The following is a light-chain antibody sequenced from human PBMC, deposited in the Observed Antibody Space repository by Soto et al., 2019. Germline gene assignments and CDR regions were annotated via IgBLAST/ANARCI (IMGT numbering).Light chain of an antibody. V-gene: IGKV1-27*01. CDR3: QKCNSAPIT. J-gene: IGKJ5*01. CDR2: AAS. CDR1: QGISTG. Sequence: DIQMTQSPSSLSASVGDRVTITCRASQGISTGLAWYQQKPGRVPKLLIYAASTLQSGVPSRFSGSGSGTDFTLNISTLQPEDVATYYCQKCNSAPITFGQGTRLEIK.